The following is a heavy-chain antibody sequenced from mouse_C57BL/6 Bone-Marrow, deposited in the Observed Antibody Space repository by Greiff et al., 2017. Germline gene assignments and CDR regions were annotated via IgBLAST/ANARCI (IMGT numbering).Heavy chain of an antibody. CDR3: ARRGDYPGAMDY. V-gene: IGHV1-85*01. Sequence: QVQLKQSGPELVKPGASVKLSCKASGYTFTNYDINWVKQSPGQGLEWIGWIYPNDGSTKYNEKFKGKATLTVDTSSSTAYMELHSLTSEASAVYFCARRGDYPGAMDYWGQGTSVTVSS. J-gene: IGHJ4*01. CDR1: GYTFTNYD. CDR2: IYPNDGST. D-gene: IGHD5-5*01.